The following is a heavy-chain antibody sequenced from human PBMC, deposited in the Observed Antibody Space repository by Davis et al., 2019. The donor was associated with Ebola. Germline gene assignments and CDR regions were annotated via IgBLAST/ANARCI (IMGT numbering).Heavy chain of an antibody. CDR1: GYTFTTYD. CDR2: MSPDSGTT. D-gene: IGHD6-13*01. J-gene: IGHJ4*02. Sequence: ASVQVSCKASGYTFTTYDINWVRQATGQGLEWMGWMSPDSGTTAYAQKFQGRVTMTRNTSLNTAYMDLSGLTSDDTAVYYCARSAAELDFWGQGTLLTVSS. CDR3: ARSAAELDF. V-gene: IGHV1-8*01.